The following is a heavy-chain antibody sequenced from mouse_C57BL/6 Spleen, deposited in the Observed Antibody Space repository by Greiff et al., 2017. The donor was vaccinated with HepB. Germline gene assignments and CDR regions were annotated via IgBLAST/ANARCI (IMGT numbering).Heavy chain of an antibody. CDR3: AREGYYSNYYYFDY. Sequence: QVQLQQSGAELVKPGASVKMSCKASGYTFTSYWITWVKQRPGQGLEWIGDIYPGSGSTNYNEKFKSKATLTVDTSSSTAYMQLSSLTSEDSAVYYCAREGYYSNYYYFDYWGQGTTLTVSS. CDR2: IYPGSGST. J-gene: IGHJ2*01. D-gene: IGHD2-5*01. CDR1: GYTFTSYW. V-gene: IGHV1-55*01.